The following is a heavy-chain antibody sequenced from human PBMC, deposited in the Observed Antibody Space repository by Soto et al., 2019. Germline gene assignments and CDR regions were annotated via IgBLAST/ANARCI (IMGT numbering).Heavy chain of an antibody. D-gene: IGHD3-22*01. V-gene: IGHV4-59*01. CDR2: VYFSGST. CDR3: AASDSEGYFDY. CDR1: GGSITNFH. Sequence: SETLSLTCTVSGGSITNFHWSWIRQPPGKGLEWIGYVYFSGSTKYNPSFKSRVTMSIDTSKNEFSLRLISVTAADSAAYFCAASDSEGYFDYWGQGALVTVSS. J-gene: IGHJ4*02.